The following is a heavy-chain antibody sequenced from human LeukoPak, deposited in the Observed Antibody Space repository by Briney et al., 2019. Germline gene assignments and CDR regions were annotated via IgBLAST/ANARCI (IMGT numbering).Heavy chain of an antibody. D-gene: IGHD3-10*01. J-gene: IGHJ4*02. CDR3: TGSFGELSFFDY. Sequence: GGSLRLSCTASGFTFGDYGMSWVRQAPGTGLEWVGFIRSKPYGGTTEYAASVKGRFTISRDDSKSIAYLQMNSLKTEDTAVYFCTGSFGELSFFDYWGQGTLVTVSS. CDR1: GFTFGDYG. CDR2: IRSKPYGGTT. V-gene: IGHV3-49*04.